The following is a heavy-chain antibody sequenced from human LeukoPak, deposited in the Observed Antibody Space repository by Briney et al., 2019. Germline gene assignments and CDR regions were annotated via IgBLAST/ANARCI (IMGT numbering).Heavy chain of an antibody. D-gene: IGHD4-17*01. J-gene: IGHJ4*02. V-gene: IGHV4-34*01. CDR3: ARGRSYGDYEVYSFDY. CDR1: GGSFSGYY. Sequence: SETLSLTCAVYGGSFSGYYWSWIRQPPGKGLEWIGEINHSGSTNYNPSLKSRVTISVDTSKNQFSLKLSSVTAADTAVYYCARGRSYGDYEVYSFDYLGQGTLVTVSS. CDR2: INHSGST.